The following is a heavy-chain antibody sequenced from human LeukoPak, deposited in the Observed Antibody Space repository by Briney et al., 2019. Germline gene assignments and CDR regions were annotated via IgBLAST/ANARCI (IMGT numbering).Heavy chain of an antibody. D-gene: IGHD3-9*01. J-gene: IGHJ4*02. Sequence: GGSLRLSCAASGFIFSNARMTWVRQAPGKGLEWVGRMESNPAGGRVDYAAPLKGRFTISRDDSKNTLYLQVNILRTEDTAVYYCTTLSHDIHYWGQGTLVTVSS. CDR2: MESNPAGGRV. V-gene: IGHV3-15*04. CDR3: TTLSHDIHY. CDR1: GFIFSNAR.